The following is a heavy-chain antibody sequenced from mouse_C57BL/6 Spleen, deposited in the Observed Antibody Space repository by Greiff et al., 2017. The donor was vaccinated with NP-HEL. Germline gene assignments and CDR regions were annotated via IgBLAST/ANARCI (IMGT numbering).Heavy chain of an antibody. D-gene: IGHD2-4*01. J-gene: IGHJ3*01. CDR2: IRLKSDNYAT. CDR1: GFTFSNYW. Sequence: EVHLVESGGGLVQPGGSMKLSCVASGFTFSNYWMNWVRQSPGKGLEWVAQIRLKSDNYATHYAESVKGRFTISRDDSKSSVYLQMNNLRAEDTGIYYCPGEDYAAWFAYWGQGTLVTVSA. V-gene: IGHV6-3*01. CDR3: PGEDYAAWFAY.